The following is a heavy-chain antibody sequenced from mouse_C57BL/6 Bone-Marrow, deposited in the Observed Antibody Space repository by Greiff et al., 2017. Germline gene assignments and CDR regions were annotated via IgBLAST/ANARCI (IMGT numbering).Heavy chain of an antibody. V-gene: IGHV14-1*01. CDR2: IDPEDGDT. CDR3: TTRFGYYGRYYAMDY. CDR1: GFNIKDYY. J-gene: IGHJ4*01. Sequence: EVKLMESGAELVRPGASVKLSCTASGFNIKDYYMHWVKQRPEQGLEWIGRIDPEDGDTEYAPTFQGKATMTADTSSNTAYLQLSSLTSEDTAVYYCTTRFGYYGRYYAMDYGGQGTSVTVSS. D-gene: IGHD1-1*01.